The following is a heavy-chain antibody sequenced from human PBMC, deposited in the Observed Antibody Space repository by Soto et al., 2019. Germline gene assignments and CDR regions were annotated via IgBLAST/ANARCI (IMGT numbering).Heavy chain of an antibody. Sequence: GGSLRLSCAASGFTFSNAWIKLVRQAPGKGLEWVGRIKSKTDGGTTDYAAHVKGRFAISRDDSNNMVYLQMNSLKIEDTAVYYCSTDSYSTIIIVRFDYWGHGTLVTVSS. CDR2: IKSKTDGGTT. J-gene: IGHJ4*01. V-gene: IGHV3-15*07. CDR3: STDSYSTIIIVRFDY. D-gene: IGHD3-22*01. CDR1: GFTFSNAW.